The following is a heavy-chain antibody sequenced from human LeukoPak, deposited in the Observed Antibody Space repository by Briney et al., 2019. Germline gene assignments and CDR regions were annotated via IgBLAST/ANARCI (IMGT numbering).Heavy chain of an antibody. J-gene: IGHJ4*02. CDR1: GYTFTDYY. D-gene: IGHD1-26*01. CDR3: ARRSKVGYFDY. CDR2: INPNSGGT. Sequence: GASVKVSCKASGYTFTDYYMHWVRQAPGQGLEWMGWINPNSGGTNYAQNFQGRVTMTRDTSISTAYMELSRLRSDDTAVYYCARRSKVGYFDYWGQGTLVTVSS. V-gene: IGHV1-2*02.